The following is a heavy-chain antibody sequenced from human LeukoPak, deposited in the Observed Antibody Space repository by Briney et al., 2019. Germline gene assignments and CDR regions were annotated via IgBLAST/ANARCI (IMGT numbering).Heavy chain of an antibody. CDR2: IRYDGSNK. D-gene: IGHD3-10*01. V-gene: IGHV3-30*02. CDR3: AKEPYGSGSYYYYYYYYMDV. CDR1: GFTFSSYG. J-gene: IGHJ6*03. Sequence: GGSLRLSCAASGFTFSSYGMHWVRQAPGKGLEWVAFIRYDGSNKYYADSVKGRFTISRDNSKNTLYLQMNSLRAEDTAVYYCAKEPYGSGSYYYYYYYYMDVWGKGTTVTIPS.